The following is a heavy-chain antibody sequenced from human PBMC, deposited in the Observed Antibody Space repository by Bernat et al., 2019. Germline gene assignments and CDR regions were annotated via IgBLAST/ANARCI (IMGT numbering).Heavy chain of an antibody. Sequence: QLQLHESGPGLVKPSETLSLTCTVSGGFISSSSYYWGWIRQPPGKGLEWIGSIYYSGTTYYNPSLKSRVTISVDTSKNRFSLRLSSVTAADTAVYCCTGRYSGRGFDYWGQGTLVTVSS. D-gene: IGHD3-9*01. CDR3: TGRYSGRGFDY. V-gene: IGHV4-39*01. CDR1: GGFISSSSYY. J-gene: IGHJ4*02. CDR2: IYYSGTT.